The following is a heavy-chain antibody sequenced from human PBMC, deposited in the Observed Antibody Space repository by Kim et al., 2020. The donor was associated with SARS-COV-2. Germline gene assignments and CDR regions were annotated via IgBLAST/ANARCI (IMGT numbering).Heavy chain of an antibody. J-gene: IGHJ2*01. Sequence: VKGRFTISRDTAKRSLYLQMNSLRDEDTAVYYCARPPVKEAHDAFYWYFDLWGRGTVVTVSS. CDR3: ARPPVKEAHDAFYWYFDL. D-gene: IGHD3-22*01. V-gene: IGHV3-48*02.